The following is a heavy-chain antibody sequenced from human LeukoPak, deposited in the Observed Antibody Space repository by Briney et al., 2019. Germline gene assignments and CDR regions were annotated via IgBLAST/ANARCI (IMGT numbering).Heavy chain of an antibody. D-gene: IGHD6-6*01. CDR1: GFTFDDYG. CDR2: INWNGGST. J-gene: IGHJ4*02. V-gene: IGHV3-20*04. CDR3: ARVREYSSSSWVDYYFDY. Sequence: GGSLRLSCAASGFTFDDYGMRWVRQAPGKGLGWVSVINWNGGSTGYADSVKGRFTISRDNAKNSLYLQMNSLRAEDTALYYCARVREYSSSSWVDYYFDYWGQGTLVTVSS.